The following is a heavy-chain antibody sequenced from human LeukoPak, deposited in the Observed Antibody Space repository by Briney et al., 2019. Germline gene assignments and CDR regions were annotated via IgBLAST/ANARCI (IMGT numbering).Heavy chain of an antibody. CDR1: VGSFSGYY. Sequence: SETLSLTCAVYVGSFSGYYWSWIRQPPGKGREWIGEINQSGSTNYNPSLKSRATISVDTSKNQFSLKLSSVTAADTAVYYCARLNFDYGDYDAFDIWGQGTMVTVSS. V-gene: IGHV4-34*01. CDR3: ARLNFDYGDYDAFDI. D-gene: IGHD4-17*01. CDR2: INQSGST. J-gene: IGHJ3*02.